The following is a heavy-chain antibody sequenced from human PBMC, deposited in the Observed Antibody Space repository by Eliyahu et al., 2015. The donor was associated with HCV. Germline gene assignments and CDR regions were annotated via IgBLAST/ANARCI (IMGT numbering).Heavy chain of an antibody. CDR1: GDSISVDHF. V-gene: IGHV4-39*01. D-gene: IGHD6-13*01. Sequence: QLQLQESGPGLVKPSETLSLTCTVSGDSISVDHFWGWIRQPPGKGLEYIGSILYTGNTHYKPAPRSRVIISVDTSKNQFSLNLSSVTAADTAVYYCARLGLGSSWFYWGQGTLVTVSS. CDR2: ILYTGNT. CDR3: ARLGLGSSWFY. J-gene: IGHJ4*02.